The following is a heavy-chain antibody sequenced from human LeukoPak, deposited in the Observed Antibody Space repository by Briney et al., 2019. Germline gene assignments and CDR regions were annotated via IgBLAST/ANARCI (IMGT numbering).Heavy chain of an antibody. CDR3: ARDYVSSWPSADNWFDP. V-gene: IGHV4-59*12. D-gene: IGHD6-13*01. CDR1: GGSISSYY. J-gene: IGHJ5*02. CDR2: IYYSGST. Sequence: SETLSLTCTVSGGSISSYYWSWIRQPPGKGLEWIGYIYYSGSTNYNPSLKSRVTISVDTSKNQFSLKLSSVTAADTAVYYCARDYVSSWPSADNWFDPWGQGTLVTVSS.